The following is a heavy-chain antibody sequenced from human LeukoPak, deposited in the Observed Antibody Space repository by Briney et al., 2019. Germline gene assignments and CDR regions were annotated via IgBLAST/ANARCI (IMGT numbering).Heavy chain of an antibody. CDR2: IIPILGIA. Sequence: SVKVSCKASGGTFSSYAISWVRQAPGQGLEWMGRIIPILGIANYAQKFQGRVTITADKSTSTAYMELSSLRSEDTAVYYCARGIATAGAFDYWGQGTLVTVSS. D-gene: IGHD6-13*01. CDR3: ARGIATAGAFDY. V-gene: IGHV1-69*04. CDR1: GGTFSSYA. J-gene: IGHJ4*02.